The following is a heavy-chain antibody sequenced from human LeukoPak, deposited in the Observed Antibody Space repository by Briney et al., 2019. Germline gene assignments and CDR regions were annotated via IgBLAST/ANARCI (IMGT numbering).Heavy chain of an antibody. CDR2: IRSKANSYAT. CDR3: TSHTRSDGYNPPKDY. Sequence: GGSLRLSCAASGFTFSGSAMHWVRQASGKGLEWVGRIRSKANSYATAYAASVKGRFTISRDDSKNTAYLQMNSLKTEDTAVYYCTSHTRSDGYNPPKDYWGQGTLVTVSS. CDR1: GFTFSGSA. J-gene: IGHJ4*02. D-gene: IGHD5-24*01. V-gene: IGHV3-73*01.